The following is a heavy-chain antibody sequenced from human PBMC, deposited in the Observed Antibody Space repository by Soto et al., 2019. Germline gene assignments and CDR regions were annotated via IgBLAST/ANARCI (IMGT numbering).Heavy chain of an antibody. CDR3: ARVVVPAVYYYYYGMDV. J-gene: IGHJ6*02. Sequence: GGSLRLSCAASGFTFSSYAMHWVRQAPGKGLEWVAVISYDGSNKYYADSVKGRFTISRDNSKNTLYLQMNTLRAEDTAVYYCARVVVPAVYYYYYGMDVWGQGTTVTVSS. V-gene: IGHV3-30-3*01. D-gene: IGHD2-2*01. CDR1: GFTFSSYA. CDR2: ISYDGSNK.